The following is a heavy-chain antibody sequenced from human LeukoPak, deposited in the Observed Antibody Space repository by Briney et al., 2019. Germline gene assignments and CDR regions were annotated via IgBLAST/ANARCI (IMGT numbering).Heavy chain of an antibody. CDR2: INAGNGNT. Sequence: ASVKVSCKASGYTFTGYAMHGVRQAPGQRLEWMGWINAGNGNTNYAQKLQGRVTMTTDTSTSTAYMELRSLRSDDTAVYYCARDRNTGYSTITSDYWGQGTLVTVSS. CDR1: GYTFTGYA. J-gene: IGHJ4*02. D-gene: IGHD1-20*01. CDR3: ARDRNTGYSTITSDY. V-gene: IGHV1-3*01.